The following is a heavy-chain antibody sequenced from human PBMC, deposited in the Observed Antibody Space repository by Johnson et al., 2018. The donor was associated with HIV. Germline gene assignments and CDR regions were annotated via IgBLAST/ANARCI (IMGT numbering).Heavy chain of an antibody. CDR1: GFTFSSYA. J-gene: IGHJ3*02. Sequence: QVQLVESGGGVVQPGRSLRLSCAASGFTFSSYAMHWVRQAPGKGLEWVAVISYDGSNKYYADSVKGRFTISRDNSKNTLYLQMNSLRAEDTAVYYCARCMIVVVSTDAFDIWGQGTMVTVSS. D-gene: IGHD3-22*01. CDR3: ARCMIVVVSTDAFDI. CDR2: ISYDGSNK. V-gene: IGHV3-30-3*01.